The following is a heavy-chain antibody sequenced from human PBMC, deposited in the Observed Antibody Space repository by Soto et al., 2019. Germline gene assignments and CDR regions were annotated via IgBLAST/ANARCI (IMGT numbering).Heavy chain of an antibody. V-gene: IGHV1-46*01. D-gene: IGHD6-13*01. CDR3: VGIAAAGTENWFDP. Sequence: ASVKVSCKASGYTFTSYYMHWVRQAPGQGLEWMGIINPSGGSTSYAQKFQGRVTISVDKSKNQFSLTVNSVTAADTAVYYCVGIAAAGTENWFDPWGQGTLVTVSS. CDR2: INPSGGST. J-gene: IGHJ5*02. CDR1: GYTFTSYY.